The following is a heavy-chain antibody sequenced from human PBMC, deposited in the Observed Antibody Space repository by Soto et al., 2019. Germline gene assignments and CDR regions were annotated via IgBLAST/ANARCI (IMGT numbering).Heavy chain of an antibody. CDR1: GFTFSSYE. Sequence: GGSLRLSCAASGFTFSSYEMNWVRQAPGKGLEWVSYISSSGSTIYYADSVKGRFTISRDNAKNSLYLQMKSLRAEDTAVYYCASVSCFPGAFDIWGQGTMVTLSS. CDR2: ISSSGSTI. CDR3: ASVSCFPGAFDI. V-gene: IGHV3-48*03. J-gene: IGHJ3*02. D-gene: IGHD2-15*01.